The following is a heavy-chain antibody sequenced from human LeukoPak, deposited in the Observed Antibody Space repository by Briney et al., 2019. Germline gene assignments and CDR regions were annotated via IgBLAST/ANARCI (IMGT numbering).Heavy chain of an antibody. J-gene: IGHJ5*02. CDR3: AREGVVVPAAKVNGGWFDP. Sequence: SETLSLTCAAYGGSFSGYYWSWIRQPPGKGLEWIGEINHSGSTNYNPSLKSRVTISVDTSKNQFSLKLSSVTAADTAVYYCAREGVVVPAAKVNGGWFDPWGQGTLVTVSS. V-gene: IGHV4-34*01. CDR2: INHSGST. CDR1: GGSFSGYY. D-gene: IGHD2-2*01.